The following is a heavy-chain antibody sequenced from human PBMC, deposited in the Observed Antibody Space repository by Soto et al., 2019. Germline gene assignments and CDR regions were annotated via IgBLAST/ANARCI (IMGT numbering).Heavy chain of an antibody. CDR1: GGIFRSYI. CDR3: AEDLVGVTFQTSYCRY. V-gene: IGHV1-69*13. CDR2: IIPMFGSP. D-gene: IGHD3-9*01. Sequence: SVKVSCKASGGIFRSYIICWVRQAPGQGLEWMGGIIPMFGSPNYAQKFQGRVSITADESTTTAYMELNSLTSADTAIYYCAEDLVGVTFQTSYCRYGGQGPPVIVS. J-gene: IGHJ1*01.